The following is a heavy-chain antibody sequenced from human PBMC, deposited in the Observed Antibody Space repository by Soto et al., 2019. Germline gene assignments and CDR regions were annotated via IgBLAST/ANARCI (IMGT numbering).Heavy chain of an antibody. Sequence: QVPGKGLEWMARIDPSDSYTNYSPSFQGHVTISVDKSISTAYLQWSSLRASDTAMYYCARFQGSGYNFSWQFLDYWGQGTLVTVSS. CDR2: IDPSDSYT. CDR3: ARFQGSGYNFSWQFLDY. V-gene: IGHV5-10-1*01. J-gene: IGHJ4*02. D-gene: IGHD5-12*01.